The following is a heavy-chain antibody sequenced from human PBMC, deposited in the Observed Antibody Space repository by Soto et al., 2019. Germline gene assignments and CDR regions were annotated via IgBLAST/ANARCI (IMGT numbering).Heavy chain of an antibody. CDR1: GGSFSGYY. CDR2: INHSGST. J-gene: IGHJ6*03. V-gene: IGHV4-34*01. CDR3: ARVSDGSRAVAGTSAYYYYYMDV. D-gene: IGHD6-19*01. Sequence: SETLSLTCAVYGGSFSGYYWSWIRQPPGKGLEWIGEINHSGSTNYNPSLKSRVTISVDTSKNQFSLKLSSVTAADTAVYYCARVSDGSRAVAGTSAYYYYYMDVWGKGTTVTVSS.